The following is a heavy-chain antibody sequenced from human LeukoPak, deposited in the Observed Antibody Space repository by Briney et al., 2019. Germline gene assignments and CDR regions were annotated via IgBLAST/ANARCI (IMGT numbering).Heavy chain of an antibody. V-gene: IGHV3-21*01. Sequence: GGSLRLSCAASGFTFSSYSMNWVRQAPGKVLEWVSSISSSSSYIYYADSVKGRFTISRDNAKNSLYLQMNSLRAEETAVYYCASWNGGTDYWGQGTLVTVSS. CDR2: ISSSSSYI. J-gene: IGHJ4*02. CDR1: GFTFSSYS. CDR3: ASWNGGTDY. D-gene: IGHD4-23*01.